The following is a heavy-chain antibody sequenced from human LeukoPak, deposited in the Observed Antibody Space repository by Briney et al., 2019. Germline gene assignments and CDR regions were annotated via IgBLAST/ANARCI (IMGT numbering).Heavy chain of an antibody. Sequence: SETLTLTCTVSRGSISSYYRSWIRQPPGKGLEWIGNIDNSGSTNSNPSLKSRFAMSVDASMYEFSLKLSSVIAADTAMYCCARGRITIFGVVTPHFDYWGQGTLVIVSS. CDR3: ARGRITIFGVVTPHFDY. CDR1: RGSISSYY. D-gene: IGHD3-3*01. J-gene: IGHJ4*02. CDR2: IDNSGST. V-gene: IGHV4-59*01.